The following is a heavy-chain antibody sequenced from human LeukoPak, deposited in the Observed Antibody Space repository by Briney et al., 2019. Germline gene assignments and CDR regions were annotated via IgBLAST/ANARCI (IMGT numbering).Heavy chain of an antibody. D-gene: IGHD4-17*01. J-gene: IGHJ3*02. V-gene: IGHV1-69*05. Sequence: SVKVSCKASGGTFSSYAISWVRQAPGQGLEWMGGIIPIFGAANYAQKFQGRVTITTDESTSTAYMELSSLRSEDTAVYYCARGPFHGDYPLDAAFDIWGQGTMVTVSS. CDR3: ARGPFHGDYPLDAAFDI. CDR2: IIPIFGAA. CDR1: GGTFSSYA.